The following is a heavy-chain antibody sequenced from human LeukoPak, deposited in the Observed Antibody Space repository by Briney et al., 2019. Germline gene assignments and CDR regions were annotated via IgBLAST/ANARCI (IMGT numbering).Heavy chain of an antibody. CDR3: AKLVGTTGYFDL. D-gene: IGHD1-1*01. CDR1: NGSIFSHNSY. V-gene: IGHV4-39*01. J-gene: IGHJ4*02. Sequence: PSETLSLSCTVSNGSIFSHNSYWAWVRQPPGKGLEWIVGMYYSGTTYYNPSLQSRVTMSVDMAKNHFSLNMTSVFAADTAVYFCAKLVGTTGYFDLWGRGALVTVAS. CDR2: MYYSGTT.